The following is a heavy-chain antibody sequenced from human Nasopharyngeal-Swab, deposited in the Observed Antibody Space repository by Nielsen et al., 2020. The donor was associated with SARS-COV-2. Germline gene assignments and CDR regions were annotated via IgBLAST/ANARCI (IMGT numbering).Heavy chain of an antibody. Sequence: SETLSLTCTVSGRSISSGGYYWSWIRQHPGTGLEWLWYIYYSGSTYYNPSLKSRVTISVDTSKNQFSLKLSSVTAADTAVYYCARGATIFGVVAYGMDVWGQGTTVTVSS. J-gene: IGHJ6*02. CDR1: GRSISSGGYY. D-gene: IGHD3-3*01. CDR3: ARGATIFGVVAYGMDV. V-gene: IGHV4-31*03. CDR2: IYYSGST.